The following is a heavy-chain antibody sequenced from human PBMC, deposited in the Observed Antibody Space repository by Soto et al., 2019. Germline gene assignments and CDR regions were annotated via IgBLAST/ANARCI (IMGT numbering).Heavy chain of an antibody. CDR2: ISRGGGTT. J-gene: IGHJ6*03. Sequence: GGSLRLSCAASGFTFSSHGMSWVRQAPGKGLEWIAGISRGGGTTYYADSVKGRFTISRDNSKNTLYLLMNSLRAEDTAVYYCARAATDTTYYYYYYYMDVWGKGTTVTVSS. D-gene: IGHD6-25*01. CDR1: GFTFSSHG. V-gene: IGHV3-23*01. CDR3: ARAATDTTYYYYYYYMDV.